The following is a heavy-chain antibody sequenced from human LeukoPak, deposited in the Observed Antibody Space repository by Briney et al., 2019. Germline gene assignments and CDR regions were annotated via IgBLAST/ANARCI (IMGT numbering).Heavy chain of an antibody. CDR2: IYPGDSDT. CDR3: ARWVVMPSTYFDY. J-gene: IGHJ4*02. D-gene: IGHD3-22*01. V-gene: IGHV5-51*01. Sequence: GESLKISCKGSGYSFTSYWIGWVRQMPGRGLEWMGIIYPGDSDTRYSPSFQGQVTISADKSISTAYLQWSSLKASDTAMYYCARWVVMPSTYFDYWGQGTLVTVSS. CDR1: GYSFTSYW.